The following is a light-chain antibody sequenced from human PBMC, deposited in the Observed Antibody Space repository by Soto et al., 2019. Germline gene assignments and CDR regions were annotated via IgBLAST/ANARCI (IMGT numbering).Light chain of an antibody. CDR3: QQYGSSLPWT. V-gene: IGKV3-20*01. CDR2: GAS. Sequence: EIMLTQSPGTLSLSPGERATLSCRASQSVSSSYLAWYQQKPGQAPRLLIYGASSRATGIPDRFSGSGSGTDFTLTISRLEPEDFAVYYCQQYGSSLPWTFGQGTKVDI. J-gene: IGKJ1*01. CDR1: QSVSSSY.